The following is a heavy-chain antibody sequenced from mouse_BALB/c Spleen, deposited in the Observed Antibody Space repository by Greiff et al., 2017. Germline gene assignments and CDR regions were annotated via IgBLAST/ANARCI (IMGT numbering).Heavy chain of an antibody. V-gene: IGHV1-14*01. CDR3: ARGGFITTASFAY. D-gene: IGHD1-2*01. J-gene: IGHJ3*01. Sequence: QLVESGPELVKPGASVKMSCKASGYTFTSYVMHWVKQKPGQGLEWIGYINPYNDGTKYNEKFKGKATLTSDKSSSTAYMELSSLTSEDSAVYYCARGGFITTASFAYWGQGTLVTVSA. CDR1: GYTFTSYV. CDR2: INPYNDGT.